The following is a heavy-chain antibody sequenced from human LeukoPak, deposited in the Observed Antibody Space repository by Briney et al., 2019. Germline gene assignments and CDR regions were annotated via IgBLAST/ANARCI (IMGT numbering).Heavy chain of an antibody. CDR3: ASEQLGST. CDR1: GFTFSSYS. CDR2: VSTGSNYI. V-gene: IGHV3-21*01. Sequence: GGSLRLSCTASGFTFSSYSLNWVRQAPGKGLEWVSSVSTGSNYIYYADSVKGRFTISRDNDKNSLYLQMNSLRVEDTAVYYCASEQLGSTWGQGTLVTVSS. D-gene: IGHD6-13*01. J-gene: IGHJ4*02.